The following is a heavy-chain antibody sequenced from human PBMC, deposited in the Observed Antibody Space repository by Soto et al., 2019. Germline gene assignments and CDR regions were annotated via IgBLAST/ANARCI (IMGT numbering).Heavy chain of an antibody. D-gene: IGHD3-22*01. CDR2: IYYSGST. CDR1: GGSISSYY. CDR3: ARVVGYYYDSSGYPSGWFDP. Sequence: TLSLTCTVSGGSISSYYWSWIRQPPGKGLEWIGYIYYSGSTNYNPSLKSRVTISVDTSKNQFSLKLSSVTAADTAVYYCARVVGYYYDSSGYPSGWFDPWGQGTLVTVSS. J-gene: IGHJ5*02. V-gene: IGHV4-59*01.